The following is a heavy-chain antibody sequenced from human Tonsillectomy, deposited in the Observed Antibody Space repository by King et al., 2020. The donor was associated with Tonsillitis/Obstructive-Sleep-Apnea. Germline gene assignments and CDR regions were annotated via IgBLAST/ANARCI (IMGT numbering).Heavy chain of an antibody. CDR2: ISNDGRNK. J-gene: IGHJ4*02. CDR1: GFTFSSYP. CDR3: ARESIGFWSGLFFY. V-gene: IGHV3-30*04. D-gene: IGHD3-3*01. Sequence: VQLVESGGGVVQPGRSLRLSCAASGFTFSSYPMHWVRQAPGKGLEWVAVISNDGRNKYYADSVKGRFTISRDNSNNTLYLQMNSLRAEDTAVYYCARESIGFWSGLFFYWGQGTLVTVSS.